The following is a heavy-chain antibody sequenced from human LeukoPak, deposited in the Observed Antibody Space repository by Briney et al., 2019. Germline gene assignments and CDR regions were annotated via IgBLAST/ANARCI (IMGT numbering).Heavy chain of an antibody. D-gene: IGHD2-2*02. CDR3: ARGPAVPAAITHFDY. CDR1: GGSISSSSYY. V-gene: IGHV4-39*07. J-gene: IGHJ4*02. Sequence: SETLSLTCTVSGGSISSSSYYWGWIRQPPGKGLEWIGGIYYSGSTYYNPSLKSRVTISVDTSKNQFSLKLSSVTAADTAVYYCARGPAVPAAITHFDYWGQGTLVTVSS. CDR2: IYYSGST.